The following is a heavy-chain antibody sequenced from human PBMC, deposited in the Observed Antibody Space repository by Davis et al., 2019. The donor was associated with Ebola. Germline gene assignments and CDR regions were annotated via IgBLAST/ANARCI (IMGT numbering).Heavy chain of an antibody. Sequence: PGGSLRLSCATSGFTFSGLGMYWARQAPGKGLEWVAFIQYDGSNQYYADSVKGRFAISRDNSKSTLYLQMHSLRPEDTAVYYCATWSYAILSTDHWGQGTLVTVSS. CDR1: GFTFSGLG. CDR3: ATWSYAILSTDH. D-gene: IGHD2-8*01. J-gene: IGHJ4*01. V-gene: IGHV3-30*02. CDR2: IQYDGSNQ.